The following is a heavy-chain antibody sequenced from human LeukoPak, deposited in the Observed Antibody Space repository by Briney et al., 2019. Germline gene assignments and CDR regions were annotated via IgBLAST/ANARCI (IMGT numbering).Heavy chain of an antibody. Sequence: SLRLSCAASGLSFSDHYMDWVRQAPGKGLEWVAFIRSKAYGGTTEYAASVKGRFTISRDDSKSIADLQMNSLKTEDTAVYYCTGIIDARFDYWGQGTLVTVSS. D-gene: IGHD6-6*01. CDR2: IRSKAYGGTT. CDR3: TGIIDARFDY. CDR1: GLSFSDHY. J-gene: IGHJ4*02. V-gene: IGHV3-49*04.